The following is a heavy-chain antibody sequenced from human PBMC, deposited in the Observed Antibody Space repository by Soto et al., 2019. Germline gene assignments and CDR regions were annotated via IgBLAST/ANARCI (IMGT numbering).Heavy chain of an antibody. V-gene: IGHV3-30*18. J-gene: IGHJ4*02. D-gene: IGHD2-15*01. CDR2: ISYDGSNR. Sequence: QVQLVESGGGVVQPGRSLRLSCAGSGFTFTNYGLHWVRQAPGKGLEWVAVISYDGSNRYYADSVKGRFTISRDNSKNMLYLQTGSLRAEDTAVYYCAKDGAPRYCSRSSCHPAGAYWGQGTLVTVSS. CDR3: AKDGAPRYCSRSSCHPAGAY. CDR1: GFTFTNYG.